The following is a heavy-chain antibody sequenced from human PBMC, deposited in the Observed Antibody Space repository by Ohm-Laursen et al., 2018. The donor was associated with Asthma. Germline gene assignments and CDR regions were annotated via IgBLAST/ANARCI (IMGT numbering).Heavy chain of an antibody. CDR1: RFPSSRYA. V-gene: IGHV3-30-3*01. Sequence: RSLRLSCAASRFPSSRYAIHWVRQAPGKGLEWVAVGGSYYDGGLKYYADSVNGRFTVSRDDSKNTLYLQMNSLRPDDTAVYYCARDVMEWYLPAFDFWGQGTLVTVSS. CDR3: ARDVMEWYLPAFDF. J-gene: IGHJ4*02. D-gene: IGHD3-3*01. CDR2: GGSYYDGGLK.